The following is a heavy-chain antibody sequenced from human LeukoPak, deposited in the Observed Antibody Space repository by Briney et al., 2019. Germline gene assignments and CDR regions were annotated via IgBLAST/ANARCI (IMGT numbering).Heavy chain of an antibody. D-gene: IGHD5-24*01. CDR3: ARSRRDNYYYYYGMDV. J-gene: IGHJ6*02. CDR2: ISSSGSSI. Sequence: GGSLRLSCAASGFSFSSHTINWVRQAPGKGLEWVSSISSSGSSIYYADSLRGRFTISRDNAMNSLFLQMHSLRAEDTAVYYCARSRRDNYYYYYGMDVWGQGTTVTVSS. V-gene: IGHV3-21*01. CDR1: GFSFSSHT.